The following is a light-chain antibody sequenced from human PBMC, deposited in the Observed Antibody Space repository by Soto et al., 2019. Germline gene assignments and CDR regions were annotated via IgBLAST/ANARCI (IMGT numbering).Light chain of an antibody. V-gene: IGKV3-15*01. CDR2: GAS. CDR1: QSVSSN. Sequence: EIVITQSPATLSVSPGERATLSCRASQSVSSNLAWYQQKPGQAPRLLTYGASTRATGIPARFSGSGSWTVYNPTLSSLQSEDFAVYYCQQYNNWPPYTFGQGTKLEIK. J-gene: IGKJ2*01. CDR3: QQYNNWPPYT.